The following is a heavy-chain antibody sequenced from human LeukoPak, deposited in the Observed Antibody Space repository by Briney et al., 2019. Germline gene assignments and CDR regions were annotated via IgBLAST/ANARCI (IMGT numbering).Heavy chain of an antibody. D-gene: IGHD3-22*01. CDR1: GYTFTTYA. V-gene: IGHV1-3*01. Sequence: GASVKVSCKASGYTFTTYAMHWVRQAPGQRLEWMGWINVGNGNTKYSQKFQGRVTITRDTSASTAYMELSSLRSEDTAAYYCARAPGYYYDGSGYYYGSWGQGTLVTVSS. CDR2: INVGNGNT. CDR3: ARAPGYYYDGSGYYYGS. J-gene: IGHJ5*02.